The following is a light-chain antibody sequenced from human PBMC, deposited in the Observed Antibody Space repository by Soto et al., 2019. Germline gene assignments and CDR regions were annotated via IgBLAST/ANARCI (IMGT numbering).Light chain of an antibody. CDR1: SNNIGGYNY. V-gene: IGLV2-14*01. CDR2: ELT. CDR3: SSYTSISTL. Sequence: QSVLTQPASVSGSPGQSITISCTGSSNNIGGYNYVSWYQQHPGKAPKLLIYELTYRASGVSNRFSGSKSGDTASLTISGLQAEDEADYYCSSYTSISTLFGGGTKLTVL. J-gene: IGLJ2*01.